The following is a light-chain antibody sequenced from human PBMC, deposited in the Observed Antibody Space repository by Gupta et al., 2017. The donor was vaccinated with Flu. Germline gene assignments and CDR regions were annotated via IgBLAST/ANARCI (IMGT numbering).Light chain of an antibody. J-gene: IGLJ3*02. CDR2: KTS. Sequence: SYELTQPPSVSVSPGQTDRITCSGDALPKQYAYWYQQKPGQAPVLVLYKTSERPSGIPERFSGSSSGTTVTLTISGVQAEDEADYYCQSADSSGTYWVFGGGTKLTVL. CDR1: ALPKQY. V-gene: IGLV3-25*02. CDR3: QSADSSGTYWV.